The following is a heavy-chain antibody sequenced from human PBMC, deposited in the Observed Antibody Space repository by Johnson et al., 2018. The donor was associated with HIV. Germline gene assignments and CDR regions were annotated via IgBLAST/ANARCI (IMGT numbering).Heavy chain of an antibody. V-gene: IGHV3-30-3*01. J-gene: IGHJ3*02. CDR1: EFSFSTYA. D-gene: IGHD2-15*01. CDR3: ARGYCSGGSCYSEYAFDI. CDR2: ISDDGTNT. Sequence: QVQLVESGGGVVQPARSLRLSCAASEFSFSTYAMRWVRQAPGKGLEGVAVISDDGTNTDYADAVKGRFTISRDNSKNTLYLQMNSLRAEYTAVYYCARGYCSGGSCYSEYAFDIWGQGTMVTVSS.